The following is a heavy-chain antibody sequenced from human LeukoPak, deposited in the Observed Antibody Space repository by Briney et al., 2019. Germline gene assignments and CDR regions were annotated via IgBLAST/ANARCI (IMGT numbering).Heavy chain of an antibody. J-gene: IGHJ6*03. CDR2: RKQDGSEK. CDR3: ARARRFRTMVRGTHNSYYYMDV. D-gene: IGHD3-10*01. CDR1: GFTFSSYW. Sequence: TGGSLRLSCAASGFTFSSYWMSWVRQAPGKGLEWVANRKQDGSEKYYVDSVKGRFTISRDNAKNSLYLQMDSLRAEDTAVYYCARARRFRTMVRGTHNSYYYMDVWGKGTTVTISS. V-gene: IGHV3-7*01.